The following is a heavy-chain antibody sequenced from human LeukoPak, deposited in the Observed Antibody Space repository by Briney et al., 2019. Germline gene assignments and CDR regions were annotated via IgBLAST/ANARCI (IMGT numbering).Heavy chain of an antibody. CDR1: GGTFSSHA. V-gene: IGHV1-69*05. J-gene: IGHJ4*02. D-gene: IGHD5-12*01. CDR2: IIPIFGTT. Sequence: GASVNVSCKASGGTFSSHAISWVRQAPGQGLEWGGGIIPIFGTTKYAQKFQGRVTITTDESTSTGYMELRSLRSDDRAVYYCARGDSGYDYGFDNWGQGTLVTVSS. CDR3: ARGDSGYDYGFDN.